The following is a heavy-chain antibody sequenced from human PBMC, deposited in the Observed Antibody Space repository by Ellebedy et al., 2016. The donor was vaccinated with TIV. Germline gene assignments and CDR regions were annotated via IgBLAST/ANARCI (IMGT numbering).Heavy chain of an antibody. Sequence: ESLKISCAASGFSFSNFGMSWVRQPPGKGLEWIGQIYHSGSTNYNPSLNSRVTLSVDKSKKQFSLKLTSVTAADTASYYCARLTRSPSGTWFDPWGQGTLVTVSS. J-gene: IGHJ5*02. CDR3: ARLTRSPSGTWFDP. D-gene: IGHD3-10*01. V-gene: IGHV4/OR15-8*01. CDR1: GFSFSNFG. CDR2: IYHSGST.